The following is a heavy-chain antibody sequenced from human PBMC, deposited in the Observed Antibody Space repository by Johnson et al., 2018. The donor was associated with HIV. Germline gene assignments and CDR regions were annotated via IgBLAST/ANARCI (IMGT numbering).Heavy chain of an antibody. Sequence: VQLVESGGGLVQPGGSLRLSCAASGFTFSSYAMSWVRQAPGKGLEWVSAISGSGGSTYYADSVHGRFTISKDNSKDTLYMEMNNLRLEDTAVYYCARGAAVSGTLVDPFDIWGRGTMVTVSS. CDR1: GFTFSSYA. J-gene: IGHJ3*02. D-gene: IGHD1-26*01. V-gene: IGHV3-23*04. CDR2: ISGSGGST. CDR3: ARGAAVSGTLVDPFDI.